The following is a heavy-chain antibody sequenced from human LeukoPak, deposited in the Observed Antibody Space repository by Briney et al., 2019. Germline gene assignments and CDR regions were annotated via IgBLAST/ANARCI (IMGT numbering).Heavy chain of an antibody. CDR3: ARVGALTGIYDYYYGMDV. V-gene: IGHV3-33*01. D-gene: IGHD7-27*01. CDR1: GFTFSSYG. CDR2: IWYDGSNK. J-gene: IGHJ6*02. Sequence: PGRSLRLSCAASGFTFSSYGMHWVRQAPGKGLEWVAVIWYDGSNKYYADSVKGRFTISRDNSKNTLYLQMNSLRAEDTAVYYCARVGALTGIYDYYYGMDVWGQGTTVTVSS.